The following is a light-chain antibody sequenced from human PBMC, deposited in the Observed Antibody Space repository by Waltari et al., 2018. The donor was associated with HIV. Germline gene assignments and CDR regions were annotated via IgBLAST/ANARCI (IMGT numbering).Light chain of an antibody. V-gene: IGLV2-8*01. CDR3: GSYSGSKNFAV. J-gene: IGLJ3*02. CDR2: DVS. Sequence: QSALTQPTSASGSPGQSVTISCTGTSSDVGGYNYVPWYQQPPGKAPKLMIFDVSKRPSGVPDRFSGSKSGNTASLTVSGLQAEDEADYYCGSYSGSKNFAVFGGGTKLTVL. CDR1: SSDVGGYNY.